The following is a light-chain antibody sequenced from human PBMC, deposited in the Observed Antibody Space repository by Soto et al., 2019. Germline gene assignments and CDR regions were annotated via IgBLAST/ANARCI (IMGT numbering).Light chain of an antibody. J-gene: IGKJ1*01. CDR3: QQYDIWPRT. V-gene: IGKV3D-15*01. CDR2: GAS. Sequence: EMVMTQSPATLSVSPGETATLSCRASQSISSNLAWYQQKPGQAPRLLMYGASTRATGIPARFSGSGSGTEITLPISGLLSDDSACDYCQQYDIWPRTLGQGTKVETK. CDR1: QSISSN.